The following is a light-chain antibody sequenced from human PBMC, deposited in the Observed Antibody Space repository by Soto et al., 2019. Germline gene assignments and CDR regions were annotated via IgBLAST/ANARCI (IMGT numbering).Light chain of an antibody. V-gene: IGKV3D-15*01. Sequence: ELVMTQSPATLSVSPGETASLSCRASQSAGNFLAWYQPKPGQPPRLLIQDASRRATGIPDRFSGSGFGTEFTLTISSLQSEDFAVYYCQQYKNWPLFGQGTRLEIK. CDR1: QSAGNF. CDR2: DAS. J-gene: IGKJ5*01. CDR3: QQYKNWPL.